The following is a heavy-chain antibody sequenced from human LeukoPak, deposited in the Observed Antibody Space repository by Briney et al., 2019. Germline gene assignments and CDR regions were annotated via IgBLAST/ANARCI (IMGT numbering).Heavy chain of an antibody. V-gene: IGHV3-23*01. Sequence: GGTLRLSCSASGFTFTTYGMNWVRQAPGKGLEWVSGIGGSSTRTYYADSVKGRFTISRDNSKNTLYLQMNSLRDEDTAVYYCAKDSGWILFDDWGQGTLVTVSS. CDR1: GFTFTTYG. CDR3: AKDSGWILFDD. CDR2: IGGSSTRT. D-gene: IGHD2-2*03. J-gene: IGHJ4*02.